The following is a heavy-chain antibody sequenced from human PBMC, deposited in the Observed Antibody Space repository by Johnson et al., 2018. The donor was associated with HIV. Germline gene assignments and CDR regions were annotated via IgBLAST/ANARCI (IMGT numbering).Heavy chain of an antibody. D-gene: IGHD3-9*01. CDR1: GFTFSTYA. Sequence: QMQLVESGGGVVQPGRSLRLSCVASGFTFSTYAMHWVRQAPGKGLEWVTIISYDGSNEYYADSVRDRFTISRDNSKNTLFLQMNGLRVEDTALYYCARGYILTGYSGAFDMWGQGTMVTVSS. CDR3: ARGYILTGYSGAFDM. J-gene: IGHJ3*02. CDR2: ISYDGSNE. V-gene: IGHV3-30*04.